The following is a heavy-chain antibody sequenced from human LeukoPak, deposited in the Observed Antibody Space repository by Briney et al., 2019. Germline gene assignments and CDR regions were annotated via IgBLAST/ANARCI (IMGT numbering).Heavy chain of an antibody. Sequence: SETLSLTCTVSGGSISSSSYYWGWIRQPPGKGLEWIGSIYYSGSTYYNPSLKSRVTISVDTSKNQFSLKLSSVTAADTAVYYCERHLPTVVTQGYVDYWGQGTLVTVSS. J-gene: IGHJ4*02. D-gene: IGHD4-23*01. CDR3: ERHLPTVVTQGYVDY. CDR1: GGSISSSSYY. V-gene: IGHV4-39*01. CDR2: IYYSGST.